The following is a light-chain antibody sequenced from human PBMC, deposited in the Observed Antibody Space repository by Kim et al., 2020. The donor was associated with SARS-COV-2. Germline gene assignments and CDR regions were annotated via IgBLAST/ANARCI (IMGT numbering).Light chain of an antibody. CDR1: SLRSYF. CDR3: NSRDSSGNHP. Sequence: SSELTQDPVVSVALGQTVRITCQGDSLRSYFASWYQQKPGQAPVLVIYGKNNRPSGIPDRFSGSSSGNTASLTITGAQAEDEADYYCNSRDSSGNHPFGGGTQLTVL. CDR2: GKN. V-gene: IGLV3-19*01. J-gene: IGLJ2*01.